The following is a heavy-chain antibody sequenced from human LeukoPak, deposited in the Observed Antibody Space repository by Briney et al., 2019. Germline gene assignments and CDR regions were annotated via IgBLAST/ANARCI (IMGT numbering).Heavy chain of an antibody. V-gene: IGHV4-39*07. CDR1: GGSINTNSYY. Sequence: PSETLSLTCTVSGGSINTNSYYWVWIRQPPGKGLEWIGSIYYSGSTYYNPSLKSRVTISVDTSKNQFSLKLSSVTAADTAVYYCARDGSRGDDGFDIWGQGTMVTVSS. D-gene: IGHD5-12*01. J-gene: IGHJ3*02. CDR2: IYYSGST. CDR3: ARDGSRGDDGFDI.